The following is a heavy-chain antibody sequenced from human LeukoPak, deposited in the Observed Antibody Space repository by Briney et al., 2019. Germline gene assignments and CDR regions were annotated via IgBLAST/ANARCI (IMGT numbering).Heavy chain of an antibody. Sequence: SETLSLTCAVYSGSFSGYYWSWIRQPPGKGLEWIGEINHSGSTNYNPSLKSRVTISVDTSKNQLSLKLSSVTAADTAVYYCARNKGRYGSGRVHFDPWGQGTLVTVSS. J-gene: IGHJ5*02. V-gene: IGHV4-34*01. CDR1: SGSFSGYY. CDR3: ARNKGRYGSGRVHFDP. CDR2: INHSGST. D-gene: IGHD3-10*01.